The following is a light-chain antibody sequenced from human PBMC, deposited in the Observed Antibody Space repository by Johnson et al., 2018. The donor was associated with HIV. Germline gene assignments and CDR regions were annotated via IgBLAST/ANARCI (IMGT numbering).Light chain of an antibody. V-gene: IGLV1-51*01. CDR1: SSNIGNNY. CDR3: GTWDSSLSSYV. CDR2: DNN. Sequence: QSVLTQSPSVSAAPGQKVTISCSGSSSNIGNNYVSWYQQVPRTAPKLLIYDNNKRPSGTPDRFSGSKSGTSATLGITGLQTGDEADYYCGTWDSSLSSYVFGTGTKVTVL. J-gene: IGLJ1*01.